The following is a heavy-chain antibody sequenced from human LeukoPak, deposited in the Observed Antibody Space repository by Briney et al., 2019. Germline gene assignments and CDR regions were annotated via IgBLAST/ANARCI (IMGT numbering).Heavy chain of an antibody. J-gene: IGHJ6*02. CDR1: GASVSSNSYH. Sequence: PSETLSLTCTVSGASVSSNSYHWSWIRQAPGKGLEWIGHSGNSDYKPSLKSRVTISTDTSNNHFSLNLVSVTAADTAVYYCAREGEFGYYYGMDVWGQGTTVTVSS. V-gene: IGHV4-61*03. CDR3: AREGEFGYYYGMDV. D-gene: IGHD3-10*01. CDR2: HSGNS.